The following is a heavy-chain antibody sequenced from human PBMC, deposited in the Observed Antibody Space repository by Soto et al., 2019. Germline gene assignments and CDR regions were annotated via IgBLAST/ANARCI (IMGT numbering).Heavy chain of an antibody. D-gene: IGHD3-3*01. V-gene: IGHV5-51*01. Sequence: GESLKISCKGSGYSFTSYWIGWVRQMPGKGLEWMGIIYPGDSDTRYSPSFQGQVTISADKSISTAYLQWSSLKASDTAMYYCARLRSGDKEAEDPLDVWGQGNTVKVSS. J-gene: IGHJ6*02. CDR2: IYPGDSDT. CDR3: ARLRSGDKEAEDPLDV. CDR1: GYSFTSYW.